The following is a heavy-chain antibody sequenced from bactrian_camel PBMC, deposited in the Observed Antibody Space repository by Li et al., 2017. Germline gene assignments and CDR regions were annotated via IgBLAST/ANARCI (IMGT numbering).Heavy chain of an antibody. V-gene: IGHV3S53*01. CDR3: AAENRNYGLEYLPGGIGDLELADFGY. D-gene: IGHD5*01. CDR1: GYKSDTFS. J-gene: IGHJ6*01. CDR2: LDSDGTT. Sequence: HVQLVESGGGAFQAGDSLTLSCEISGYKSDTFSMGWFRQRVGMQREGVAALDSDGTTSIADSLRGRVTISLDNAKNTLFLQMNTLKPEDTAMYYCAAENRNYGLEYLPGGIGDLELADFGYWGQGTQV.